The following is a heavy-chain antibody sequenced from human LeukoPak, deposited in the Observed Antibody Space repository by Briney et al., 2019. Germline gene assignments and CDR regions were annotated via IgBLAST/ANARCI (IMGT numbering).Heavy chain of an antibody. J-gene: IGHJ4*02. CDR1: GYTFTGCY. V-gene: IGHV1-2*02. CDR2: INPNSGGT. D-gene: IGHD6-13*01. Sequence: ASVKVSCKASGYTFTGCYMHWVRQAPGQGLEWMGWINPNSGGTNYAQKFQGRVTMTRDTSISTAYMELSRLRSDDTAVYYCARDQVGIAAAGLDYWGQGTLVTVSS. CDR3: ARDQVGIAAAGLDY.